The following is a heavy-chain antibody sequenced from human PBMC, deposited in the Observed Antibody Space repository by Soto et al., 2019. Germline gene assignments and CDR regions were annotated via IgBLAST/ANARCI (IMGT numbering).Heavy chain of an antibody. CDR1: GYTLIMYY. D-gene: IGHD3-22*01. Sequence: GASVKVSCKASGYTLIMYYIHWMRQAPGQGLEWMGLINPSGGSTTYPQKFQGRVTMTRDTSTSTVYMDLSSLRSEDTAVYYCARSPYSSGYYYAIDYWGQGTQVTAPQ. CDR2: INPSGGST. V-gene: IGHV1-46*01. J-gene: IGHJ4*02. CDR3: ARSPYSSGYYYAIDY.